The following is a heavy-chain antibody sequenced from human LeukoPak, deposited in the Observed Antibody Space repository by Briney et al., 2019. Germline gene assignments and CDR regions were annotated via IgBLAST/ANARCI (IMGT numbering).Heavy chain of an antibody. CDR2: IYHSGST. D-gene: IGHD6-6*01. CDR1: GGSISSGGYS. V-gene: IGHV4-30-2*01. J-gene: IGHJ4*02. CDR3: ARFEYSSSSFDY. Sequence: PSETLSLTCAVSGGSISSGGYSWSWIRQPPGKGLEWIGYIYHSGSTYYNPSLKSRVTISVDRSKDQFSLKLSSVTAADTAVYYCARFEYSSSSFDYWGQGTLVTVSS.